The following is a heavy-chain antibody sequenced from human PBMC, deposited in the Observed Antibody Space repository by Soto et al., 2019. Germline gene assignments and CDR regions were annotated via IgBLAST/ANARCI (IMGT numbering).Heavy chain of an antibody. Sequence: SETLSLTCTVSGGSISSSSYYWGWIRQPPGKGLEWIGSIYYSGSTYYNPSLKSRVTISVDTSKNQFSLKLSSVTAADTAVYYCARDSVVANFYYYGMDVWGQGTTVTVSS. CDR2: IYYSGST. V-gene: IGHV4-39*02. D-gene: IGHD2-15*01. CDR3: ARDSVVANFYYYGMDV. J-gene: IGHJ6*02. CDR1: GGSISSSSYY.